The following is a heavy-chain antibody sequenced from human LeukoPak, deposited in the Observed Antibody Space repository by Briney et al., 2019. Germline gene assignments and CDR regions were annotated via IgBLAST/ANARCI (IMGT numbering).Heavy chain of an antibody. Sequence: ASVNVSCKATGYTFTSYGISWVRQATGQGLEWRGWISSNSDNTNYAQKLQGRVTMTTDTSTSTAYMELRSLRSDDTALYFCARDWGSIKVIADYWGQGTLVTVSS. J-gene: IGHJ4*02. V-gene: IGHV1-18*01. D-gene: IGHD7-27*01. CDR3: ARDWGSIKVIADY. CDR1: GYTFTSYG. CDR2: ISSNSDNT.